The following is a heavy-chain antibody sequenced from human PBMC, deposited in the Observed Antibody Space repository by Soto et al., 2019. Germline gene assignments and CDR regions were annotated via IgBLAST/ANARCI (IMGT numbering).Heavy chain of an antibody. V-gene: IGHV1-2*04. J-gene: IGHJ6*02. D-gene: IGHD2-15*01. CDR1: GYTLTGYY. CDR2: INPNSGGT. Sequence: ASVKVSCKASGYTLTGYYMHWVRQAPGQGLEWMGWINPNSGGTNYAQKFQGWVTMTRDTSISTAYMELSRLRSDDTAVYYCARGRGGNTYYYYGMAVWGQGPTVTVSS. CDR3: ARGRGGNTYYYYGMAV.